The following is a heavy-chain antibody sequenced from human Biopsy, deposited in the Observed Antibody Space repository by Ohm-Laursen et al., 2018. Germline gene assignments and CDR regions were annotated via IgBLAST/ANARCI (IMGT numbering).Heavy chain of an antibody. V-gene: IGHV1-18*01. J-gene: IGHJ4*02. CDR1: GYRFDNYG. CDR2: VSGYNGVT. CDR3: ARVTLPLYLDY. D-gene: IGHD5/OR15-5a*01. Sequence: GASVKVSCKASGYRFDNYGISWVRQASGQRPEWMGWVSGYNGVTNYARKFQGRVTMTIEKSTTTAYMELRGLRSDDTAVYYCARVTLPLYLDYWGQGTRVSVSS.